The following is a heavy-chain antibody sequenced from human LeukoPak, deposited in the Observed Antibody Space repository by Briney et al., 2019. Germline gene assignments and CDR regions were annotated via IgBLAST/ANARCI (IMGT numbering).Heavy chain of an antibody. Sequence: SVKVSSKASGGTFSSYAISLVRQAPGQGLEWMGRIIPILGIANYAQKFQGRVTITADKSTSTAYMELSSLRSEDTAVYYCARRVYDSSGWAYYYGMDVWGQGTTVTVSS. CDR2: IIPILGIA. D-gene: IGHD3-22*01. V-gene: IGHV1-69*04. J-gene: IGHJ6*02. CDR3: ARRVYDSSGWAYYYGMDV. CDR1: GGTFSSYA.